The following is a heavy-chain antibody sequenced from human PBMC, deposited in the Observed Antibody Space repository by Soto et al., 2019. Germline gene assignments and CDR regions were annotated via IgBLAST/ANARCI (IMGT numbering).Heavy chain of an antibody. V-gene: IGHV3-23*01. CDR1: GFTFNPYY. J-gene: IGHJ6*02. CDR3: AKGLAVAGPYYYGMDV. D-gene: IGHD6-19*01. Sequence: GGSLRLSCVASGFTFNPYYMMWARQVPGRGLEWLSRISGNGNETSYADSVRGRFTISRDNSKNTLYLQMNSLRAEDTAVYYCAKGLAVAGPYYYGMDVWGQGTTVTVSS. CDR2: ISGNGNET.